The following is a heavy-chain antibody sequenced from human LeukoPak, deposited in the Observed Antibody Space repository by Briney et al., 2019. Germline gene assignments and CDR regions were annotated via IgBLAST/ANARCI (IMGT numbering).Heavy chain of an antibody. V-gene: IGHV3-7*03. CDR1: GFTFSRYD. Sequence: GGSLRLSCVGSGFTFSRYDVHWVRQAPGKGLEWVANIKEDESEKDYMDSVKGRFTISRDNAKNSLYLQMSSLRAEDTAMYYCATYSGAHHKTFDYWGQGTLVTVSS. CDR3: ATYSGAHHKTFDY. D-gene: IGHD1-26*01. J-gene: IGHJ4*02. CDR2: IKEDESEK.